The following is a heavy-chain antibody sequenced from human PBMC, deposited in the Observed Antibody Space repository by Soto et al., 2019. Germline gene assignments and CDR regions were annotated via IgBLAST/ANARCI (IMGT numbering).Heavy chain of an antibody. CDR2: IYATGTT. CDR3: VRDGTKTLRDWFDP. Sequence: SETLSLTCTVSGASISGFYWSWIRKSAGKGLEWIGRIYATGTTDYNPSLESRVMMSVDTSKKQFSLKLRSVTAADTAVYYCVRDGTKTLRDWFDPWGQGISVTVSS. J-gene: IGHJ5*02. V-gene: IGHV4-4*07. CDR1: GASISGFY. D-gene: IGHD1-1*01.